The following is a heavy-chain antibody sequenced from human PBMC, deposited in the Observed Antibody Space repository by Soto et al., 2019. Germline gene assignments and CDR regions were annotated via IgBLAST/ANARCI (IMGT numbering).Heavy chain of an antibody. Sequence: GGSLRLSCAASGFTFSSYAMHWVRQAPGKGLEWVAVISYDGSNKYYADSVKGRFTISRDNSKNTLYLQMNSLRAEDTAVYYCARDCDSSSWKGAQRLGQTPSYYYCGMDVWGQGTTVTVSS. CDR1: GFTFSSYA. J-gene: IGHJ6*02. V-gene: IGHV3-30-3*01. D-gene: IGHD6-13*01. CDR3: ARDCDSSSWKGAQRLGQTPSYYYCGMDV. CDR2: ISYDGSNK.